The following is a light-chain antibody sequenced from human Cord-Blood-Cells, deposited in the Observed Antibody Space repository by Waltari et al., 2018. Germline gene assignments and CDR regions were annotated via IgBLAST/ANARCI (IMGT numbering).Light chain of an antibody. V-gene: IGKV3-20*01. Sequence: IVLTQSPGTLSLSTGERATLSCRASQSFSSSYLAWYQQKPGQAPRLLIYGASSRATGIPDRFSGSGSGTDFTLTISRPEPEDFAVYYCQQYGSSPPYTFGQGTKLEIK. CDR2: GAS. CDR3: QQYGSSPPYT. J-gene: IGKJ2*01. CDR1: QSFSSSY.